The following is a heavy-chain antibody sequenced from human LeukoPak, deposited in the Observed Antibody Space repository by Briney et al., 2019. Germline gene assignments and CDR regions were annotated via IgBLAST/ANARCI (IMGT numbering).Heavy chain of an antibody. Sequence: SETLSLTCAVYGGSFSGYYWGWIRQPPGKGLEWIGSIYYSGSTYYNPSLKSRVTISVDTSKNQFSLKLSSVTAADTAVYYCARDPFREEWIQLSGGFDYWGQGTLVTVSS. CDR2: IYYSGST. J-gene: IGHJ4*02. D-gene: IGHD5-18*01. CDR1: GGSFSGYY. V-gene: IGHV4-34*01. CDR3: ARDPFREEWIQLSGGFDY.